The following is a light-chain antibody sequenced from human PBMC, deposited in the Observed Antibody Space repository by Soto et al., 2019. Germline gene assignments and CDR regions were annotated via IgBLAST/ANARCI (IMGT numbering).Light chain of an antibody. CDR2: EGS. V-gene: IGLV2-23*01. CDR3: CSYAGSSTPVV. J-gene: IGLJ2*01. Sequence: QSALTQPASVSGSHGQSITISCTGTSSDVGSYNLVSWYQQHPGKAPKLMIYEGSKRPSGVSNRFSGSKSGNTASLTISGLQAEDEADYYCCSYAGSSTPVVFGGGTKLTV. CDR1: SSDVGSYNL.